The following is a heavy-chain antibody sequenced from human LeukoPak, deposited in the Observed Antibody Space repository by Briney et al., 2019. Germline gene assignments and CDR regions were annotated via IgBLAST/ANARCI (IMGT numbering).Heavy chain of an antibody. CDR2: IWYDGSNK. J-gene: IGHJ4*02. D-gene: IGHD3-10*01. V-gene: IGHV3-33*06. Sequence: GGSLRLSCAASGFTFSSYGMHWVRQAPGKGLEWVAVIWYDGSNKYYADSVKGRFTISRDNSKNTLYLQMNSLRAEDTAVYYCAKDIFTMVRGVVDYWGQGTLVTVSS. CDR1: GFTFSSYG. CDR3: AKDIFTMVRGVVDY.